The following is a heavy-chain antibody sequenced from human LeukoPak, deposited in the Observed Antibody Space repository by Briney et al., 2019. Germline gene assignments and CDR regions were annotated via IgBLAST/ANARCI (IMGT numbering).Heavy chain of an antibody. CDR1: GGSFSGYY. Sequence: SETLSLTCADYGGSFSGYYWSWNRQPPGKGLEWIGEINHSGSTNYNPSLKSRVTISVDTSKNQFSLKLSSVTAADTAVYYCARSYSMIVDYWGQGTLVTVAS. J-gene: IGHJ4*02. V-gene: IGHV4-34*01. D-gene: IGHD3-22*01. CDR3: ARSYSMIVDY. CDR2: INHSGST.